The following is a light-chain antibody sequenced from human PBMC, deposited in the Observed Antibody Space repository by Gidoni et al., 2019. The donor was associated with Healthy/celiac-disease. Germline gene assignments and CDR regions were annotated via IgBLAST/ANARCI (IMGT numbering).Light chain of an antibody. V-gene: IGKV1-39*01. Sequence: DVQMTQSPSSLSASVGDRVTITCRASQSISSYLNWYQQKPGKAPKLLIYAASSLQSGVPSRFSGSGSETDFTLTISSLQPEDFATYYCKQSYSTPYTFGQGTKLDIK. J-gene: IGKJ2*01. CDR2: AAS. CDR1: QSISSY. CDR3: KQSYSTPYT.